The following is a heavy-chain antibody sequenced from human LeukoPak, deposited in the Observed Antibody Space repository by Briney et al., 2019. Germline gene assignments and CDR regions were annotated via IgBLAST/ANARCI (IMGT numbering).Heavy chain of an antibody. J-gene: IGHJ6*03. CDR2: IKQDGSEI. Sequence: GGSLRLSCAASGFTFSSYWMSWVRQAPGKGLEWVANIKQDGSEIYYLDSVKGRFTISRDNAKNSLYLQMNSLRAEDTAVYYCARDGYCSSTSCYNPYYYMDVWGKGTTVTISS. V-gene: IGHV3-7*01. D-gene: IGHD2-2*02. CDR3: ARDGYCSSTSCYNPYYYMDV. CDR1: GFTFSSYW.